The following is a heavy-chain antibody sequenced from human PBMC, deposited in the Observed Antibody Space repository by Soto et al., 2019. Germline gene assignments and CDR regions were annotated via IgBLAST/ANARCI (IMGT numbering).Heavy chain of an antibody. V-gene: IGHV1-18*01. CDR1: GYTFTGYG. Sequence: ASVKVSCKASGYTFTGYGFSWVRQAPGQGLEWMGWISVYNSNTNYAKKFQDRVTMTADTSTNTAYMELRSLRSDDTAVYFCARDDPGEPLDNFSYFGLDVWGQGTTVTVSS. CDR2: ISVYNSNT. J-gene: IGHJ6*02. D-gene: IGHD3-16*01. CDR3: ARDDPGEPLDNFSYFGLDV.